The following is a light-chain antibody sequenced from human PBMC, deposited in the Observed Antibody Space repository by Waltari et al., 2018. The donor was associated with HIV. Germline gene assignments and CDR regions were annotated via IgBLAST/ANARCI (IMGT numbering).Light chain of an antibody. CDR1: QSISSY. CDR2: AAS. CDR3: QQSYSTPYT. V-gene: IGKV1-39*01. Sequence: DIQMTQSPSSLSASVGDRVTITCRASQSISSYLNWSQQKPGKAPKLLVYAASSLQSGVQSRCSGSGSGTDFTLTISSLQPEDFATYYCQQSYSTPYTFGQGTKLEIK. J-gene: IGKJ2*01.